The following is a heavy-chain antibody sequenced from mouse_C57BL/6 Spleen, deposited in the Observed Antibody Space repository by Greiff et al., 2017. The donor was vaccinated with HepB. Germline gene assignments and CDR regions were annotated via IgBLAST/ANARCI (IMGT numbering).Heavy chain of an antibody. V-gene: IGHV1-74*01. Sequence: QVQLQQPGAELVKPGASVKVSCKASGYTFTSYWMHWVKQRPGQGLEWIGRIHPSDSDTNYNQKFKGKATLTVDKSSSTAYMQLSSLTSEDSAVYYCAMCVGVYAMDYWGQGTSVTVSS. CDR3: AMCVGVYAMDY. CDR2: IHPSDSDT. J-gene: IGHJ4*01. CDR1: GYTFTSYW.